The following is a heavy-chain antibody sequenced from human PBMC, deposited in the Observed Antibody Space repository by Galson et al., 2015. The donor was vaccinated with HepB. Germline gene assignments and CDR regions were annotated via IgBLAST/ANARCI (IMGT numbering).Heavy chain of an antibody. CDR2: IWYDGSNK. CDR1: GFTFSSYG. V-gene: IGHV3-33*01. Sequence: SLRLSCAASGFTFSSYGMHWVRQAPGKGLEWVAVIWYDGSNKYYADSVKGRFTISRDNSKNTLYLQMNSLRAEDTAVYYCARDGSITMVQGVMGYYYYYMDVWGKGTTVTVSS. CDR3: ARDGSITMVQGVMGYYYYYMDV. D-gene: IGHD3-10*01. J-gene: IGHJ6*03.